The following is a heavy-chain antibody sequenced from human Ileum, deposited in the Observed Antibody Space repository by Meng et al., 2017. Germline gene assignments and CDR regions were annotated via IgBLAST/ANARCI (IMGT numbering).Heavy chain of an antibody. CDR2: INWKGTMT. Sequence: GGSLRLSCAASGFTVDDYGMSWVRQVPGKGLQWVAGINWKGTMTGYGDSVKGRFIISRDSAKNSLYLQMNTLRVDDAALYYCARGHFRDYCASSGYESWGQGTLVTVSS. CDR3: ARGHFRDYCASSGYES. CDR1: GFTVDDYG. D-gene: IGHD3-22*01. J-gene: IGHJ5*02. V-gene: IGHV3-20*04.